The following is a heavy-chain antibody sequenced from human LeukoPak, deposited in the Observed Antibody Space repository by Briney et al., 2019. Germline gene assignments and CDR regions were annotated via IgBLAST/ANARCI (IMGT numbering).Heavy chain of an antibody. CDR1: GFSLSTSGRR. CDR2: IDWDDDK. V-gene: IGHV2-70*04. J-gene: IGHJ4*02. Sequence: SGPALLKPTPTLTLTCTFSGFSLSTSGRRVSWIRQPPGKALEWLALIDWDDDKFYNSTLETRLTISKDTSKNQVVLTMTNMDPVDTATYYCARLKYGNNYFDYWGQGILVTVSS. D-gene: IGHD2/OR15-2a*01. CDR3: ARLKYGNNYFDY.